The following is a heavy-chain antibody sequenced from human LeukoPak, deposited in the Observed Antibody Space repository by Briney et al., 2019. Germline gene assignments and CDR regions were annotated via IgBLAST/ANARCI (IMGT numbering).Heavy chain of an antibody. CDR3: ARDGLTLGIAARVLDY. Sequence: GASVKVSCKASGGTFSSYAISWVRQAPGQGLEWMGGIIPIFGTANYAQKFQGRVMITTDESTSTAYMELSSLRSEDTAVYYCARDGLTLGIAARVLDYWGQGTLVTVSS. CDR2: IIPIFGTA. J-gene: IGHJ4*02. D-gene: IGHD6-6*01. V-gene: IGHV1-69*05. CDR1: GGTFSSYA.